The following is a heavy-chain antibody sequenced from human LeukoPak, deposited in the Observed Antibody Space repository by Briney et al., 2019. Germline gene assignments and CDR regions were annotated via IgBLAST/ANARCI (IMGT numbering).Heavy chain of an antibody. V-gene: IGHV1-69*13. CDR3: ASAIGYCSSTSCYDPSGYYYYYMDV. CDR1: GYAFTNYE. J-gene: IGHJ6*03. D-gene: IGHD2-2*01. CDR2: IIPIFGTA. Sequence: ASVKVSCKASGYAFTNYEINWVRQAPGQGLEWMGGIIPIFGTANYAQKFQGRVTITADESTSTAYMELSSLRSEDTAVYYCASAIGYCSSTSCYDPSGYYYYYMDVWGKGTTVTVSS.